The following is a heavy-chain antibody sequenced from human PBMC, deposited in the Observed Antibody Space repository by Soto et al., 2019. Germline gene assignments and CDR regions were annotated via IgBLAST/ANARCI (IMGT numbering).Heavy chain of an antibody. CDR1: GGSVSSGSYY. CDR2: IYYSGST. J-gene: IGHJ6*02. CDR3: ARGGQANEPPYYYYYYGMDV. Sequence: QVQLQESGPGLVKPSETLSLTCTVSGGSVSSGSYYWSWIRQPPGKGLEWIGYIYYSGSTNYNPSLKSRVTISVDTSKNQFALNLSSVTAADTAVYYCARGGQANEPPYYYYYYGMDVWGQGTTVTVSS. V-gene: IGHV4-61*01. D-gene: IGHD1-1*01.